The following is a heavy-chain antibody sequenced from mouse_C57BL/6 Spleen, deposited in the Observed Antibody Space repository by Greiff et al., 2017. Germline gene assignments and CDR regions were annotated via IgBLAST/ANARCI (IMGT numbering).Heavy chain of an antibody. CDR1: GYTFTSYW. CDR2: IHPNSGST. J-gene: IGHJ2*01. Sequence: QVQLKQPGAELVKPGASVKLSCKASGYTFTSYWMHWVKQRPGQGLEWIGMIHPNSGSTNYNEKFKSKATLTVDKSSSTAYMQLSSLTSEDSAVYYCARPLNYGSSYYFDYWGQGTTLTVSS. D-gene: IGHD1-1*01. CDR3: ARPLNYGSSYYFDY. V-gene: IGHV1-64*01.